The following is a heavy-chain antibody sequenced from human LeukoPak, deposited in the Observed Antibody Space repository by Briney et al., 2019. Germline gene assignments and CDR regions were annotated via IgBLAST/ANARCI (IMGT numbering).Heavy chain of an antibody. CDR1: GYTFTGYY. D-gene: IGHD3-3*01. CDR3: ARSTIFGVVSRGGGAFDI. V-gene: IGHV1-2*02. CDR2: INPNSGGT. J-gene: IGHJ3*02. Sequence: GASVKVSCKASGYTFTGYYMHWVRQAPGQGLEWMGWINPNSGGTNYAQKFQGRVTVTRDTSVSTAYMELSRLRSDDTAVYYCARSTIFGVVSRGGGAFDIWDQGTMVTVSS.